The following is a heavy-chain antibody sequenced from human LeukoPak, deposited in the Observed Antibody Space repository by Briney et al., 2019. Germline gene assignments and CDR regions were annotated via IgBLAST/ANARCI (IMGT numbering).Heavy chain of an antibody. CDR2: IYYSGST. Sequence: PSETLSLTCTVSGVSTSSNSYYRGWLRQPPGKGLEWIGSIYYSGSTYYNPSLKSRVTISVDKSKNQFSLKLSSVTAADTAVYYCARVSCEAADFLYSGSLCYFDYWGQGTLVTVSS. V-gene: IGHV4-39*07. J-gene: IGHJ4*02. D-gene: IGHD1-26*01. CDR3: ARVSCEAADFLYSGSLCYFDY. CDR1: GVSTSSNSYY.